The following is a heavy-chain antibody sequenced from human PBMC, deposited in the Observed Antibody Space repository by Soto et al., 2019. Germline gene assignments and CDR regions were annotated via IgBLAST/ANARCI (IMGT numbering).Heavy chain of an antibody. V-gene: IGHV3-43*01. CDR3: VKDMAYGGDSGPFDS. D-gene: IGHD2-21*02. Sequence: EVHLVESGGVVVQPGGSLRLSCAASGFTFHGYTMHWVRQRPGKGLEWVSLIRWDGSSTYYGDSVQGRFTISRDNNKDSLFLQMSSLTTEDTALYYCVKDMAYGGDSGPFDSWGQGTLVTVSS. J-gene: IGHJ4*02. CDR2: IRWDGSST. CDR1: GFTFHGYT.